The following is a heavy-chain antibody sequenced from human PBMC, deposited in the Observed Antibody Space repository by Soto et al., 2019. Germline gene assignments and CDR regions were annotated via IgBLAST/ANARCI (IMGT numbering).Heavy chain of an antibody. V-gene: IGHV4-39*01. CDR3: ARQHTSVSMVGATTYGWFDP. CDR2: IYYSGST. D-gene: IGHD1-26*01. J-gene: IGHJ5*02. Sequence: SETLSLTCTVSGGSISSSSYYWGWIRQPPGKGLEWIGSIYYSGSTYYNPSLKSRVTISVDTSKNQFSLKLSSVTAADTAVYYCARQHTSVSMVGATTYGWFDPWGQGTLVTVSS. CDR1: GGSISSSSYY.